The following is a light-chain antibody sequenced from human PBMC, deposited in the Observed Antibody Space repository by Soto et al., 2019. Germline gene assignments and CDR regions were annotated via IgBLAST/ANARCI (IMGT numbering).Light chain of an antibody. CDR3: QRYGGPSWT. CDR1: QSVTSNY. V-gene: IGKV3-20*01. Sequence: DIGLTQSPGTLSLSPGERATLSCRASQSVTSNYLAWYQQKPGQAPRLLIFGASSRATAIPDKFSGSGSGTDFTLTISRLEPDDFAVYYCQRYGGPSWTFGQGTRVESK. J-gene: IGKJ1*01. CDR2: GAS.